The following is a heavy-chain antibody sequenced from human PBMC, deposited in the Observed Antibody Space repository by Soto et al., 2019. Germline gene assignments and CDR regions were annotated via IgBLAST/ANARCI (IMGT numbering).Heavy chain of an antibody. CDR3: ARGKWAGAPTPIDD. D-gene: IGHD2-15*01. Sequence: PGGSLRLSCAASGFTVSSNYMSWVRQAPGKGLEWVSVIYSGGSTYYADSVKGRFTISRDNSKNTVYLQMNSLRAEDTAVYYCARGKWAGAPTPIDDWGQGTLVTVAS. V-gene: IGHV3-53*01. CDR1: GFTVSSNY. CDR2: IYSGGST. J-gene: IGHJ4*02.